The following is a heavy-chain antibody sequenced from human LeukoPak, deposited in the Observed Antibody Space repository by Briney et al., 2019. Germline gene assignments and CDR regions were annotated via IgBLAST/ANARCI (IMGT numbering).Heavy chain of an antibody. V-gene: IGHV4-61*02. CDR1: GGSISSGSYY. J-gene: IGHJ6*03. D-gene: IGHD3-10*01. CDR3: AREVLGSGSTNYYYYYYMDV. Sequence: PSETLSLTCTVSGGSISSGSYYWSWIRQPAGKGLEWIGRIYTSGSTNYNPSLKSRVTISVDTSKNQFSLKLSSVTAADTAVYYCAREVLGSGSTNYYYYYYMDVWGKGTTVTISS. CDR2: IYTSGST.